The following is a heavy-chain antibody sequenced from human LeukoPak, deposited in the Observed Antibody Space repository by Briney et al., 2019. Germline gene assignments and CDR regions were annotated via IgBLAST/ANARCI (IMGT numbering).Heavy chain of an antibody. J-gene: IGHJ3*02. V-gene: IGHV4-59*02. CDR2: VHYRGSP. CDR1: GGSVTTYY. D-gene: IGHD3-22*01. CDR3: ARAGPPYDNDAFDI. Sequence: SETLSLTCTVSGGSVTTYYWSWIRQFPGKRLEWIGHVHYRGSPDYNPSLTSRVTISVDTSKNQFSLKLSSVTAADTAVYYCARAGPPYDNDAFDIWGQGTMVTVSS.